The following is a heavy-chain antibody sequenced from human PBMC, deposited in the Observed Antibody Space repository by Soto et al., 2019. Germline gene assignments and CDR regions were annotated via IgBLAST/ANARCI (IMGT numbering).Heavy chain of an antibody. J-gene: IGHJ6*02. CDR2: MSGSGDTT. V-gene: IGHV3-23*01. CDR3: AKDPIGGVKDHYYYYYGMDV. CDR1: GFTFNNYA. D-gene: IGHD3-16*01. Sequence: GGSLRLSCAASGFTFNNYAMSWVRQAPGKEQEWVSAMSGSGDTTYYADSVKGRFTISRDNSKNTLYLQMNSLRAEDTSVYYCAKDPIGGVKDHYYYYYGMDVWGQGTTVTVSS.